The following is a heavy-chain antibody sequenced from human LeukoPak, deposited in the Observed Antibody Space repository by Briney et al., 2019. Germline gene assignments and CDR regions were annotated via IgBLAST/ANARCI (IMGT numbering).Heavy chain of an antibody. CDR3: ARVPAAAGTGGWFDP. Sequence: SGGSLRLSCAASGFTFSDYYMSWIRQAPGRGLEWVSYISSSSSYTNYADSVKGRFTISRDNAKNSLYLQMNSLRAEDTAVYYCARVPAAAGTGGWFDPWGQGTLVTVSS. V-gene: IGHV3-11*06. J-gene: IGHJ5*02. CDR1: GFTFSDYY. CDR2: ISSSSSYT. D-gene: IGHD6-13*01.